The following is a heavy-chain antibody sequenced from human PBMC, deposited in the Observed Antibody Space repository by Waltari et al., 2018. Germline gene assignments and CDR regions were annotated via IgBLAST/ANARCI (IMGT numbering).Heavy chain of an antibody. CDR2: IRSSGSTI. CDR3: ARDVNGDYLLDY. CDR1: GFTFSSYE. D-gene: IGHD4-17*01. V-gene: IGHV3-48*03. J-gene: IGHJ4*02. Sequence: EVQLVESGGGLVQPGGSLRLSCAASGFTFSSYEMNWVRQAPGKGLEWVSYIRSSGSTIYYADSVKGRFTISRDNAKNSLYLQMNSLRAEDTAVYYCARDVNGDYLLDYWGQGTLVTVSS.